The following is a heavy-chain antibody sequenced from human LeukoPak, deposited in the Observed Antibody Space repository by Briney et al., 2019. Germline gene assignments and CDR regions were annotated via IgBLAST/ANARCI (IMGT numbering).Heavy chain of an antibody. D-gene: IGHD6-19*01. CDR2: IWYDGSNK. Sequence: GGSLRLSCAASGFTFSSYGMHWVRQAPGKGLEWVAVIWYDGSNKYYADSVKGRFTISRDNSKNTLYLQMNSLRADDTAVYYCARDGRRYSSGWYYFDYWGQGTLVTVSS. J-gene: IGHJ4*02. CDR3: ARDGRRYSSGWYYFDY. V-gene: IGHV3-33*01. CDR1: GFTFSSYG.